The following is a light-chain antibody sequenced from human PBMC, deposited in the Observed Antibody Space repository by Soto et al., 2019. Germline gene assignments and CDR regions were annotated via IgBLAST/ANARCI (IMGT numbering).Light chain of an antibody. CDR1: QSISTW. CDR3: QQYDTYPWT. Sequence: DIQMTQSPSTLSAFVGDRVTITCLASQSISTWLAWFQQKPGKAPRLLIYKASDFETGVPSRFSGSGSETEFTLTISSLQPDDFATYYCQQYDTYPWTFGQGTKVEIK. J-gene: IGKJ1*01. V-gene: IGKV1-5*03. CDR2: KAS.